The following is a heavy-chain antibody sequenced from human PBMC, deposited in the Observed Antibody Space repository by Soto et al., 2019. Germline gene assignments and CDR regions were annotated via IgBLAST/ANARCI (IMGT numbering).Heavy chain of an antibody. V-gene: IGHV1-2*02. CDR3: ARDAGLLAVAGKRNNWFDP. CDR2: INPNSGGT. CDR1: GYTFTGYY. D-gene: IGHD6-19*01. J-gene: IGHJ5*02. Sequence: VASVKVSCKASGYTFTGYYMHWVRQAPGQGLEWMGWINPNSGGTNYAQKFQGRVTMTRDTSISTAYMELSRLRSDDTAVYYCARDAGLLAVAGKRNNWFDPWGQGTLVTVSS.